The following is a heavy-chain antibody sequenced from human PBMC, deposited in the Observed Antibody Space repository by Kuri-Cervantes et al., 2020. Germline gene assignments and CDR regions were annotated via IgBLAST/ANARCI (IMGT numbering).Heavy chain of an antibody. CDR3: ASTYGSGWYSGY. J-gene: IGHJ4*02. V-gene: IGHV1-69*13. CDR2: IIPIFGTA. CDR1: GGTFSSYA. D-gene: IGHD6-19*01. Sequence: SVKVSCKASGGTFSSYAISWVRQAPGQGLEWMGGIIPIFGTANYAQKFQGRVTITADESTSTAYMELNSLRAEDTAVYYCASTYGSGWYSGYWGQGTLVTVSS.